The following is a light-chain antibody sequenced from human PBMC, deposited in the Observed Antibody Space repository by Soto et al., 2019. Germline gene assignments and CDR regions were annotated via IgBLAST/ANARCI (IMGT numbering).Light chain of an antibody. Sequence: QAALTQPASVSGSPGQSITISCTGTSSDVGLYDYVSWYQQHPGKAPQLMIYAVSNRPSGVSNRFSASKSGNTASLFISGLQAEDEADYYCSSYTSDSSYVFGSGTQVTVL. CDR3: SSYTSDSSYV. V-gene: IGLV2-14*01. J-gene: IGLJ1*01. CDR1: SSDVGLYDY. CDR2: AVS.